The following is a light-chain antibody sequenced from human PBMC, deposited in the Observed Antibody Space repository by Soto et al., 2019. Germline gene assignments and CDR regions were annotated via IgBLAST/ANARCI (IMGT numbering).Light chain of an antibody. CDR3: QQYSKRPT. Sequence: EIVVTQSPTTLSVSPGGRSNLSCRASQSVSANLAWYKHKPGQAPRLLIYGASTRATGIPASLSGSGTGTDFTLTISSLKSEDFAVYYCQQYSKRPTFGRGTKVDIK. J-gene: IGKJ1*01. V-gene: IGKV3-15*01. CDR1: QSVSAN. CDR2: GAS.